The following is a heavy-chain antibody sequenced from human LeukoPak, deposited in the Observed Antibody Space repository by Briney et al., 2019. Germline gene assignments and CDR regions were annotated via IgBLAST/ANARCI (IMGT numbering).Heavy chain of an antibody. CDR1: GDSSSGSSYD. Sequence: PSETLSLTGTVSGDSSSGSSYDWGWVRQPPGKGLEWLGSVYYFGDTYYSPSLESRVTISIDASKNQFSLKLSSVTARDTAVSYPATHQNNVVVPAARGFDYWGQGTLVTVSS. J-gene: IGHJ4*02. V-gene: IGHV4-39*01. D-gene: IGHD2-2*01. CDR3: ATHQNNVVVPAARGFDY. CDR2: VYYFGDT.